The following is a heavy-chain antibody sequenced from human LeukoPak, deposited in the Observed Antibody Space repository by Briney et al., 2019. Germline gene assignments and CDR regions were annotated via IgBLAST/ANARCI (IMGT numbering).Heavy chain of an antibody. CDR3: ARVDSSSSGIDY. CDR2: ISSGSSYI. Sequence: GGSLRLSCAASGFTFSSYSMNWVRQAPGKGLEWVSSISSGSSYIYYADSVKGRFTISRDNAKNSLYLQMNSLRAEDTAVYYCARVDSSSSGIDYWGQGTLVTVSS. D-gene: IGHD6-6*01. V-gene: IGHV3-21*01. CDR1: GFTFSSYS. J-gene: IGHJ4*02.